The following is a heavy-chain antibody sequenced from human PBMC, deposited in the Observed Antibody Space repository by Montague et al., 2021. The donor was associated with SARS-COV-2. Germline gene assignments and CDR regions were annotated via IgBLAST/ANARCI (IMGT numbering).Heavy chain of an antibody. D-gene: IGHD2-15*01. J-gene: IGHJ6*02. V-gene: IGHV4-34*01. CDR2: IHHGGST. CDR1: GGSFSTYS. Sequence: SETLSLTCAVHGGSFSTYSWNWIRQPPGKGLEWIGDIHHGGSTNYNPSLKSRVTISADTSKYQFSLKLTSVADADTAVYYCARLGDGVVPSHILGVGRDYSYYCMDVWGQGTTVTVSS. CDR3: ARLGDGVVPSHILGVGRDYSYYCMDV.